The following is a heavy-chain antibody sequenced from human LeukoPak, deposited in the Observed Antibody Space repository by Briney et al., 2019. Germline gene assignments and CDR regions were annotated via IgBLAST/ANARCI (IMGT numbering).Heavy chain of an antibody. Sequence: GGSLRLSCAASGFTFRSHGIHWVRQAPGKGLECVALISYDGSETYYVDSVKGRFTISRDNSKNTLYLQMNSLRAEDTAVYYCAKEGSQYSSGWYDAFDIWGQGTTVTVSS. D-gene: IGHD6-19*01. CDR1: GFTFRSHG. V-gene: IGHV3-30*18. CDR3: AKEGSQYSSGWYDAFDI. J-gene: IGHJ3*02. CDR2: ISYDGSET.